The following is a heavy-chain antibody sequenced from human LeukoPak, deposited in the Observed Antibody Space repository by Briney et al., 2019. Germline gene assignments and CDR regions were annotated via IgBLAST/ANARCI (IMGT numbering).Heavy chain of an antibody. Sequence: GESLKISCQVSGYRFTTYWVGWVRQMPGKGLEWVGIIYPGDSDIRYSPSFKDQVTISADTSISTAYLQWSSLKASDTAMYYCARHRNADVFDIWGQGTMVTVSS. V-gene: IGHV5-51*01. J-gene: IGHJ3*02. CDR3: ARHRNADVFDI. CDR2: IYPGDSDI. CDR1: GYRFTTYW. D-gene: IGHD4-11*01.